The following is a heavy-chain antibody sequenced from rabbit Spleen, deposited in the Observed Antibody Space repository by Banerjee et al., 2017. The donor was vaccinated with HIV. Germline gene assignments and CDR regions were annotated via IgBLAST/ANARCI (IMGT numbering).Heavy chain of an antibody. CDR2: IYAGGSGST. Sequence: QEQLEESGGDLVKPEGSLTLTCTASGFSFSSRYWICWVRQAPGKGLEWSACIYAGGSGSTAYASWAKGRFTISKTSSTTVTLQMTSLTAADTATYFCTRKYIVSDIYYSLWGPGTLVTVS. V-gene: IGHV1S45*01. J-gene: IGHJ6*01. CDR1: GFSFSSRYW. D-gene: IGHD1-1*01. CDR3: TRKYIVSDIYYSL.